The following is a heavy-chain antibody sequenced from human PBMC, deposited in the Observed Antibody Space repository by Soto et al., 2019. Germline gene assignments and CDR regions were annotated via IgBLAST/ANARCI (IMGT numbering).Heavy chain of an antibody. V-gene: IGHV3-23*01. CDR3: AKSVLRFLEWLPHPYYYSMDV. Sequence: PGGPLRLSFTSSGVTFSSYAMSWVRQAPGKGLEWVSAISGSGGSTYYADSVKGRFTISRDNSKNTLYLQMNSLRAEDTAVYYCAKSVLRFLEWLPHPYYYSMDVWGQGTTVNVYS. CDR1: GVTFSSYA. D-gene: IGHD3-3*01. J-gene: IGHJ6*02. CDR2: ISGSGGST.